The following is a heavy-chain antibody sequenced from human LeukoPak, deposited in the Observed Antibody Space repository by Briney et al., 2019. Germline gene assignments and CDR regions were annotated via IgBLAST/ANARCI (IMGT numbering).Heavy chain of an antibody. CDR1: GGSFSGYY. Sequence: PSETLSLTCAVYGGSFSGYYWSWIRQPPGKGLEWIGEINHSGSTNYNPSLKSRVTISVDTSKNQFSLKLSSVTAADTAVYYCARAPTPYGDSSGYDYWGQGTLVTVSS. CDR3: ARAPTPYGDSSGYDY. J-gene: IGHJ4*02. CDR2: INHSGST. V-gene: IGHV4-34*01. D-gene: IGHD3-22*01.